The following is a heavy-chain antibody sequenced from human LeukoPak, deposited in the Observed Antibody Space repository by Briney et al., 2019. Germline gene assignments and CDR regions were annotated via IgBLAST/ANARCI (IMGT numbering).Heavy chain of an antibody. CDR1: GGSFSGYY. CDR3: ARRRLSYNNWFDP. D-gene: IGHD3-10*01. Sequence: PSETLSLTCAVYGGSFSGYYWSWIRQPPGKGLEWIGEINHSGSTNYNPSLKSRVTISVDTSKNQFSLKLSSVTAADTAVYYCARRRLSYNNWFDPWGQGTLVTVSS. J-gene: IGHJ5*02. CDR2: INHSGST. V-gene: IGHV4-34*01.